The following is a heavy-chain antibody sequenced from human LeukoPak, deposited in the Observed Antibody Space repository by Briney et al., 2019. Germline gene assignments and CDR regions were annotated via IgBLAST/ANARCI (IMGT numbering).Heavy chain of an antibody. CDR2: ISSSGSTI. CDR3: ARDLPYCSSTSCWYDY. D-gene: IGHD2-2*01. J-gene: IGHJ4*02. V-gene: IGHV3-11*01. Sequence: GGSLRLSCAASGFTFSDYYMSWIRQAPGKGLEWVSYISSSGSTIYYADSVKGRFTISRDNAKNSLYLQMNSLRAEDTAVYYCARDLPYCSSTSCWYDYWGQGTLVTVSS. CDR1: GFTFSDYY.